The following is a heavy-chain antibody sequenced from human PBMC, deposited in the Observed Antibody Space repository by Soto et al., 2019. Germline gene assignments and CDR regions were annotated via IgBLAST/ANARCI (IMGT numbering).Heavy chain of an antibody. D-gene: IGHD3-9*01. CDR2: ITPILGIA. CDR3: AREVSYYDILTGYGGDWFDP. CDR1: GGTFSSYT. Sequence: QVQLVQSGAEVKKPGSSVKVSCKASGGTFSSYTISWVRQAPGQGLEWMGRITPILGIANYAQKFQGRVTITADKSTSTAYMELSSLRSEDTAVYYCAREVSYYDILTGYGGDWFDPWGQGTLVTVSS. V-gene: IGHV1-69*08. J-gene: IGHJ5*02.